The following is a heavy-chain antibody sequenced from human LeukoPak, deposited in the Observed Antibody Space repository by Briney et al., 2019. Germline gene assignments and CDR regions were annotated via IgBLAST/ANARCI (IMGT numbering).Heavy chain of an antibody. CDR1: GYTFTSYY. CDR2: INPSGGST. D-gene: IGHD3-10*01. J-gene: IGHJ5*02. V-gene: IGHV1-46*01. Sequence: ASVKVSCKASGYTFTSYYMHWVRQAPGQGLEWMGIINPSGGSTSYAQKFQGRVTMTRDMSTSTAYMELSSLRSEDTAVYYCAREGWVGLWFGLTNWFDPWGQGTLVTVSS. CDR3: AREGWVGLWFGLTNWFDP.